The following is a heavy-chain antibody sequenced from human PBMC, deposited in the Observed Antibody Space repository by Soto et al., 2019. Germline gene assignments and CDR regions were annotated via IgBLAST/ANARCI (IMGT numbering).Heavy chain of an antibody. V-gene: IGHV6-1*01. CDR2: TYYRSKWYN. CDR1: GDSVSSNSAA. J-gene: IGHJ4*02. D-gene: IGHD1-1*01. Sequence: SQTLSLTCAISGDSVSSNSAAWNWIRQSPSRGLEWLGRTYYRSKWYNDYAVSVKSRITINPDTSKNQFSLQLDSVTPEDTAVYYCARTTQGGSGTLGAYFDFWGQGILVTVSS. CDR3: ARTTQGGSGTLGAYFDF.